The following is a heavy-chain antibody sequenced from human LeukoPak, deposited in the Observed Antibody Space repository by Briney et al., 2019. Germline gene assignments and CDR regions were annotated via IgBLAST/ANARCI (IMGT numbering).Heavy chain of an antibody. V-gene: IGHV4-4*07. CDR3: AREYDSWSGYYTD. J-gene: IGHJ4*02. D-gene: IGHD3-3*01. CDR1: GGSISSYY. CDR2: IYTSGTT. Sequence: SETLSLTCTVSGGSISSYYWSWVRQPAGKELEWIGRIYTSGTTNYNPSLKRPVTMSVDTSKKQSWMTLSSVTAAETAVYYCAREYDSWSGYYTDWGQGTLVTVSS.